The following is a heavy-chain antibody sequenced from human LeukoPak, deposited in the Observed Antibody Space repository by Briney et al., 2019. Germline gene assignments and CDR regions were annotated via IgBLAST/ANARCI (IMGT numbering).Heavy chain of an antibody. D-gene: IGHD3-3*01. CDR3: AREYYDFRSGYLDY. CDR2: ISGSGGST. CDR1: GFTFSSYA. V-gene: IGHV3-23*01. J-gene: IGHJ4*02. Sequence: GGSLRLSCAASGFTFSSYAMSWVRQAPGKGLEWVSAISGSGGSTYYADSVKGRFTISRDNSKNTLYLQMNSLRAEDTAVFYCAREYYDFRSGYLDYWGQGTLVTVSS.